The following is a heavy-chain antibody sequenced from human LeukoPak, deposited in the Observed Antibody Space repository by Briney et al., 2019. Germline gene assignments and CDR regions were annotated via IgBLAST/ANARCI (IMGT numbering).Heavy chain of an antibody. CDR1: GGSISSGGYY. CDR3: ARGIQGRLDY. D-gene: IGHD3-10*01. V-gene: IGHV4-31*03. Sequence: SETLSLTCTVSGGSISSGGYYWSWIRQHPGKGLEWIGYIYYSGSTYYNPSLKSRVTISVDTSKNQFSLKLSSVTAADTAVYYCARGIQGRLDYWGQGTLVTVSS. CDR2: IYYSGST. J-gene: IGHJ4*02.